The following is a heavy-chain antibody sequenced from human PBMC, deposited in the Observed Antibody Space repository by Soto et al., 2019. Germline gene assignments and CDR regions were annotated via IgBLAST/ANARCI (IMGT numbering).Heavy chain of an antibody. D-gene: IGHD2-15*01. Sequence: TSETLSLTCTVSGGSISSYYWSWIRQPPGKGLEWIGYIYYSGSTNYNPSLKSRVTISVDTSKNQFSLKLSSVTAADTAVYYCARLSDKSGSDFDYWGQGTLVTVSS. J-gene: IGHJ4*02. V-gene: IGHV4-59*08. CDR2: IYYSGST. CDR1: GGSISSYY. CDR3: ARLSDKSGSDFDY.